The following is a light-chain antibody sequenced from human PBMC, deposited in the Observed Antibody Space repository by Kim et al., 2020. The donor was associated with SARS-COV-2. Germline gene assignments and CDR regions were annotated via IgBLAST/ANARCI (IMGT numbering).Light chain of an antibody. J-gene: IGKJ2*01. Sequence: SLSPGERATLSCRASQNIAYYLAWYQQRPGQAPRLLIFDASDRATGIPARFSGSGSGTDFTLTIDSLEPEDFAVYYCQQRKDWPRTFGQGTKLEI. V-gene: IGKV3-11*01. CDR2: DAS. CDR1: QNIAYY. CDR3: QQRKDWPRT.